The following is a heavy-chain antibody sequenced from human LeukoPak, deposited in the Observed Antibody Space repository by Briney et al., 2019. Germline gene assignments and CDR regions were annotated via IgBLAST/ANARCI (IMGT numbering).Heavy chain of an antibody. D-gene: IGHD5-18*01. V-gene: IGHV4-61*02. J-gene: IGHJ6*02. Sequence: PSQTLSLTCTVSGGSISSGSYYWSWIRQPVGKGLEWIGRIYTSGSTNYNPSLKSRVTISVDTSKNQFSLKLSSVTAADTAVYYCARATAQYYHYYGMDVWGQGTTVTVSS. CDR2: IYTSGST. CDR1: GGSISSGSYY. CDR3: ARATAQYYHYYGMDV.